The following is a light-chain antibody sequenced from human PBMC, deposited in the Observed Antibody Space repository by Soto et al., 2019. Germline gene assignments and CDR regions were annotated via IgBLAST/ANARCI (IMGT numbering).Light chain of an antibody. Sequence: EIVLTQSPATLYLSPGERATLSCAASQSVTSSYLAWYQQKPGLAPRLLIYDASSRATGIPDRFSGSGSGTNFTLTISIRETEDFAVYYCQQYGSSPPVTFGQGTRLETK. CDR1: QSVTSSY. V-gene: IGKV3D-20*01. CDR3: QQYGSSPPVT. CDR2: DAS. J-gene: IGKJ5*01.